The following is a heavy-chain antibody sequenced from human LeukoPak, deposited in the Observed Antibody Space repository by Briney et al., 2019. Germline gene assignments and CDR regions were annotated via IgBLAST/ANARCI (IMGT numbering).Heavy chain of an antibody. Sequence: ASVKVSCKVSGYALTELSMHWVRQAPGKGLEWMGGFDPEDGETIYAQKFQGRVTMTEDTSTDTAYMELNSLRSDDTAVYYCATDPGEIVPAAKGPRGDYCYGMDVWGQGTTVTVSS. CDR3: ATDPGEIVPAAKGPRGDYCYGMDV. CDR1: GYALTELS. V-gene: IGHV1-24*01. J-gene: IGHJ6*02. D-gene: IGHD2-2*01. CDR2: FDPEDGET.